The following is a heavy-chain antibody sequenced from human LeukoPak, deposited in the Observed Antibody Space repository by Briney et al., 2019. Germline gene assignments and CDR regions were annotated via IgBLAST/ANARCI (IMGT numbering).Heavy chain of an antibody. CDR1: ADSISSYY. J-gene: IGHJ2*01. V-gene: IGHV4-59*12. CDR3: ARRGFFGSGNYYNPSSYFDV. CDR2: GHFSGYA. D-gene: IGHD3-10*01. Sequence: SETLPLTCSISADSISSYYWGWIRQTPQRGLELIGYGHFSGYADYNPSLKSRVNLSVDTTKKLISLRLTSVTAADTAVYYCARRGFFGSGNYYNPSSYFDVWGRGALVTVSS.